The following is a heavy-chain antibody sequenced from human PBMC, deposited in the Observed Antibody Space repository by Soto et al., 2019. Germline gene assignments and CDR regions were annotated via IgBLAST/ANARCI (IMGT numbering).Heavy chain of an antibody. CDR1: GVTFSIYG. J-gene: IGHJ4*02. D-gene: IGHD6-13*01. V-gene: IGHV3-33*01. Sequence: QVQLVESGGGVVQPGRSLRLSCAASGVTFSIYGMHWVRQAPGKGLEWVAVIWYDGSNKYYADSVKGRLTISRDNSKNTLYLQMNSLRAEDTAVYYCASLAVAGTVFDSWGQGTLVTVSS. CDR3: ASLAVAGTVFDS. CDR2: IWYDGSNK.